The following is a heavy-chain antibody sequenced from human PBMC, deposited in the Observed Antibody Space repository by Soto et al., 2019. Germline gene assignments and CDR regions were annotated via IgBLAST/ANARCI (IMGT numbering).Heavy chain of an antibody. J-gene: IGHJ4*02. CDR2: IDPSSGSA. CDR3: ARGERYYYDSSGYFGFDY. D-gene: IGHD3-22*01. V-gene: IGHV1-46*01. CDR1: GDTFTTYY. Sequence: ASVKVACKASGDTFTTYYIHWVRQAPGQGLEWMGIIDPSSGSAGYAQRFQVSVTMTRDTPTSTFYMELSSLRSEDTAVYYCARGERYYYDSSGYFGFDYWDQGSL.